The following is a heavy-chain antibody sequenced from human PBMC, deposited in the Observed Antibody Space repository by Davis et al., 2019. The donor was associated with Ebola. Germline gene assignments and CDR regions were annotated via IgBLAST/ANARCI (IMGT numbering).Heavy chain of an antibody. CDR3: AREAAHCGGDCHDY. D-gene: IGHD2-21*01. CDR1: GFTVGSKY. CDR2: IYSVGST. Sequence: PGGSLRLSCAASGFTVGSKYMSWVRQAPGKGLEWVSMIYSVGSTFYADSVKGRFTISRDNSKNTVYLQMDSLRVEDSGVYYCAREAAHCGGDCHDYWGQGTLVTVSS. J-gene: IGHJ4*02. V-gene: IGHV3-66*01.